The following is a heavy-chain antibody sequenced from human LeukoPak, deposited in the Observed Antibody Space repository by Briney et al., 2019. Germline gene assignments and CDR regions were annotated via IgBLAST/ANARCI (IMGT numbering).Heavy chain of an antibody. J-gene: IGHJ4*02. Sequence: GGSLGLSCAASGFTFSSYGMHWVRQAPGKGLEWVAVISYDGSNKYYADSVKGRFTISRDNSKNTLYLQMNSLRAGDTAVYYCAKAMGATLFDYWGQGTLVTVSS. D-gene: IGHD1-26*01. V-gene: IGHV3-30*18. CDR2: ISYDGSNK. CDR3: AKAMGATLFDY. CDR1: GFTFSSYG.